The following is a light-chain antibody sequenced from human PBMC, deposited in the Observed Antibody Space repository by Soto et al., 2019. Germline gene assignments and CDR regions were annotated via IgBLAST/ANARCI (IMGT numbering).Light chain of an antibody. Sequence: QSVLTQPTSLSGAPGQRVTISCTGTSSNIGAGYDVHWYQQLPGKAPKLLIYNNNNRPSGFPARFSASKSGTSASLAITGLQTEDEADYYCQSYDTSLSVSVFGGGTELTVL. V-gene: IGLV1-40*01. J-gene: IGLJ2*01. CDR2: NNN. CDR1: SSNIGAGYD. CDR3: QSYDTSLSVSV.